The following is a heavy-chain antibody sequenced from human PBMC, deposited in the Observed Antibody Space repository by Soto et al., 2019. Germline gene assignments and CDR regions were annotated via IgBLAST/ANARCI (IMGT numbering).Heavy chain of an antibody. CDR2: ISVYNGNT. D-gene: IGHD6-19*01. Sequence: QVQLVQSGAEVKTPGASVNVSCKASGYTFSNYGLSWVRQAPGQGLEWMGWISVYNGNTNYAQKVQGRVTMTTDTSTPTVYIELRSLRVDDTAIYYSAGATEQWHLPGTATDFDVRGQGTPITISA. CDR1: GYTFSNYG. J-gene: IGHJ3*01. CDR3: AGATEQWHLPGTATDFDV. V-gene: IGHV1-18*01.